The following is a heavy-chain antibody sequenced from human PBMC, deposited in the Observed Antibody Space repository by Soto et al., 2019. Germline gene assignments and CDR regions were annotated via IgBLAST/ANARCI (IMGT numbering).Heavy chain of an antibody. CDR1: GFTFSDHY. CDR2: IRNKANSYTT. CDR3: ARYSGSYSRGLDY. J-gene: IGHJ4*02. Sequence: EVQLVESGGGLVQPGGSLRLSCAASGFTFSDHYMEWVRQAPGKGLEWVGRIRNKANSYTTEYAASAKGRFTISGDDSRNSVYLQMNRLKTEDTAVFYCARYSGSYSRGLDYWGQGTPVIVSS. V-gene: IGHV3-72*01. D-gene: IGHD1-26*01.